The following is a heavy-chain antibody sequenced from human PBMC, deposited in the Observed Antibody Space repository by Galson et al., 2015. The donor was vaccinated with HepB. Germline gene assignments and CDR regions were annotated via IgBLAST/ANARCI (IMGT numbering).Heavy chain of an antibody. D-gene: IGHD3-10*01. V-gene: IGHV7-4-1*02. CDR3: ARDSGLLWFGGFPNWFDP. CDR1: GYIFTNYA. Sequence: SVKVSCKASGYIFTNYAMNWVRQAPGQGLEWMGRINTNTGNPTYAQGFTGRFVFSLGTSVSTAYLQISSLKGEDTAVYYCARDSGLLWFGGFPNWFDPWGQGTRVTVSP. J-gene: IGHJ5*02. CDR2: INTNTGNP.